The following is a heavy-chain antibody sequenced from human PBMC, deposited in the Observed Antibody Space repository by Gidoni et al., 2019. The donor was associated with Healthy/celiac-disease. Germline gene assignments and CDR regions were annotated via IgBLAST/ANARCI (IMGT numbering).Heavy chain of an antibody. CDR2: ISAYKGNT. V-gene: IGHV1-18*01. D-gene: IGHD2-15*01. CDR1: GYTFTSYG. J-gene: IGHJ4*02. Sequence: QGQLVQSGAEVKKPGASVKVSCKASGYTFTSYGISWVRQAPGQGLEWMGWISAYKGNTNYEQKLKGRVTMTTDTSTRKAYMELRSLRSDDTAVYYCARLGYCSGGSCDDDWGQGTLVTVSS. CDR3: ARLGYCSGGSCDDD.